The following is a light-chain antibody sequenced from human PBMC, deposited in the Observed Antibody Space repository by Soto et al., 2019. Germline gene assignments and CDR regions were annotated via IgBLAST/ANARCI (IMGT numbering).Light chain of an antibody. Sequence: EIVLTQSPGTLSLSPGERATLSCRASQSVSNNYLAWYQQKPGQAPRLLIYGASNRATGIPDSGSGSGADFTLTISRLEPEDFAVYYCQQYGSSGTFGQGTKVDIK. CDR3: QQYGSSGT. CDR1: QSVSNNY. J-gene: IGKJ1*01. V-gene: IGKV3-20*01. CDR2: GAS.